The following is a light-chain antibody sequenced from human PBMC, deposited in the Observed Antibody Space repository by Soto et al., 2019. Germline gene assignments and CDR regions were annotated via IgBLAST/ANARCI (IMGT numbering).Light chain of an antibody. CDR2: AAS. J-gene: IGKJ2*01. V-gene: IGKV1-39*01. Sequence: DIQMTQSPSSLSASVGDRVTITCRASQSISSYLNWYQQKPGKAPKLLLYAASSLQSGVPSRFSGSGSGTDFTRTISSLQPEEFATDYCQQSYSTPYTFGQGTKLESK. CDR3: QQSYSTPYT. CDR1: QSISSY.